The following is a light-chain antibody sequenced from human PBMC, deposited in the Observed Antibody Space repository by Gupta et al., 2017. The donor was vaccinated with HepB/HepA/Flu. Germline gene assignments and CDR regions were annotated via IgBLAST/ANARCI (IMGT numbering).Light chain of an antibody. Sequence: QSVLSQAPAASGTPGQRVTISGSGSSSNIERNYVYWYQQDPGTAPKLLMYRDDQRPSGVPERFSGSKSGTSASLVISGLRSEDEADYYCAAWDDSLSGILFGGGTRLTVL. J-gene: IGLJ3*02. CDR1: SSNIERNY. CDR3: AAWDDSLSGIL. CDR2: RDD. V-gene: IGLV1-47*01.